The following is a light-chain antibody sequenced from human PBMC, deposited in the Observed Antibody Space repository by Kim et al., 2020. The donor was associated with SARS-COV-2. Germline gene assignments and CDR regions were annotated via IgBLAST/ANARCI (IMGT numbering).Light chain of an antibody. V-gene: IGLV3-9*01. CDR2: RDK. CDR1: KIESKS. J-gene: IGLJ2*01. Sequence: SYELTQPLSVSVALGQTARITCEGDKIESKSVHWHQQKAGQALVLVIYRDKNRPSGIPERFSGSNSGNTATLTITRAQAGDEADYYCQVWDSTTAVFGGGTKVTVL. CDR3: QVWDSTTAV.